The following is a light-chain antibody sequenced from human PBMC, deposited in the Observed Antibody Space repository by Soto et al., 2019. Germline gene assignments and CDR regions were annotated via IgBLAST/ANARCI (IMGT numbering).Light chain of an antibody. Sequence: QSALTQPASVSGSPGQSITISCTGTSSDVGSYNLVSWYQQHPGKAPKLMIYEVSKRPSGVSNRFSGSKSGNTASLTISELQAVDEADYYCCSYAGSSTFVFGTGTKLTVL. CDR1: SSDVGSYNL. CDR2: EVS. V-gene: IGLV2-23*02. CDR3: CSYAGSSTFV. J-gene: IGLJ1*01.